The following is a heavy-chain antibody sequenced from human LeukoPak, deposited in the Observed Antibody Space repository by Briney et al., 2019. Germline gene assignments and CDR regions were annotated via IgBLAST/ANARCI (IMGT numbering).Heavy chain of an antibody. CDR1: GGSISSYY. Sequence: PSETLSLTCTVSGGSISSYYWSWIRQPPEKGLEWIGYISYSGSTNFNPSLKSRVTISVDTSKNQFSLKLSSVTAADTAVYYCAREGTAGTNLNWFDPWGQGTLVTVSS. V-gene: IGHV4-59*01. CDR3: AREGTAGTNLNWFDP. J-gene: IGHJ5*02. CDR2: ISYSGST. D-gene: IGHD1-1*01.